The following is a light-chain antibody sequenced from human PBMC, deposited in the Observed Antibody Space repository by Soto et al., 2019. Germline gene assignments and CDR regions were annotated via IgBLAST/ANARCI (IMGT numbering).Light chain of an antibody. CDR3: QSADSSGTYV. J-gene: IGLJ1*01. Sequence: SYELTQPPSVSVSPGQTARITCSRDALSKQYAYWYQQKPGQAPVLVIYRDSERPSGIPERFSGSSSGTTVTLTISGVQAEDEADYYCQSADSSGTYVFGTGTKVTVL. CDR1: ALSKQY. CDR2: RDS. V-gene: IGLV3-25*03.